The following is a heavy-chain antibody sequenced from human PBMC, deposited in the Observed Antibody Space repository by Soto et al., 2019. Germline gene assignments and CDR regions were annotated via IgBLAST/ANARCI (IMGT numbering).Heavy chain of an antibody. CDR2: IYHSGST. CDR3: ARGPPPRIVGAT. Sequence: QVQLQESGPGLVKPSGTLSLTCAVSGGSISSSNWWSWVRQPPGKGLEWIGEIYHSGSTNYNPSLKIRVTITVDKSNNQCSLRLSSVTAADTAVYYCARGPPPRIVGATWSQGTLVTVSS. CDR1: GGSISSSNW. D-gene: IGHD1-26*01. J-gene: IGHJ4*02. V-gene: IGHV4-4*02.